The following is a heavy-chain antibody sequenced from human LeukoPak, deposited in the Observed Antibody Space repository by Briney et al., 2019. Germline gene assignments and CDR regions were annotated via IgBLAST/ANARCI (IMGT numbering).Heavy chain of an antibody. V-gene: IGHV1-46*01. J-gene: IGHJ4*02. Sequence: ASVKVSCKASGYTFTSYYMHWVRQAPGQGLEWMGIINPSEGSTSYAQKFHGRVTMTREMYTSKVYMELSNLRSADTAVYYCARDPPPQHGDSYMMDYWGQGTLVTVSS. CDR1: GYTFTSYY. CDR2: INPSEGST. D-gene: IGHD4-17*01. CDR3: ARDPPPQHGDSYMMDY.